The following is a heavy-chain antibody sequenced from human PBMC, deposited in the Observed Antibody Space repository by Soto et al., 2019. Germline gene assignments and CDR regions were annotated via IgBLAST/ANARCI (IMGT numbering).Heavy chain of an antibody. D-gene: IGHD3-22*01. V-gene: IGHV3-21*01. J-gene: IGHJ4*02. CDR3: ARADSSGYYPGFFDY. CDR2: ISGSSSYI. Sequence: GGSLRLSCAASGFTFSTYTMNWVRQAPGKGLEWVSFISGSSSYIYYADSVKGRFTISRDDAKKSLYLQMNSLRAEDTAVYYCARADSSGYYPGFFDYWGQGTQVTVSS. CDR1: GFTFSTYT.